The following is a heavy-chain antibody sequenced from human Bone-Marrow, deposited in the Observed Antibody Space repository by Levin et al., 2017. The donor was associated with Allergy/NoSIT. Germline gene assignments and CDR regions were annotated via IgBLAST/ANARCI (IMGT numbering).Heavy chain of an antibody. J-gene: IGHJ4*02. V-gene: IGHV3-49*03. CDR2: IRSKAYGGTT. CDR3: TRLDYGYASTPRD. CDR1: GFTFGDYA. Sequence: GESLKISCTASGFTFGDYAMSWFRQAPGKGLEWVGFIRSKAYGGTTEYAASVKGRFTISRDDSKSIAYLQMNSLKTEDTAVYYCTRLDYGYASTPRDWGQGTLVTVSS. D-gene: IGHD4-17*01.